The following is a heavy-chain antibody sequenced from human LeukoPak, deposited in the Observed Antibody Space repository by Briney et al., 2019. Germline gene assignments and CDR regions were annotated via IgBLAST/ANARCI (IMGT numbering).Heavy chain of an antibody. V-gene: IGHV3-49*04. CDR3: ARGKWEDY. CDR2: IRSKAYGGTT. D-gene: IGHD1-26*01. J-gene: IGHJ4*02. CDR1: GFTFGDYA. Sequence: GGSLRLSCTASGFTFGDYAMSWVRQAPGKGLEWVGFIRSKAYGGTTEYAASVKGRFTISRDDSKSIAYLQMNSLKTEDTAVYYCARGKWEDYWGQGTLVTVSS.